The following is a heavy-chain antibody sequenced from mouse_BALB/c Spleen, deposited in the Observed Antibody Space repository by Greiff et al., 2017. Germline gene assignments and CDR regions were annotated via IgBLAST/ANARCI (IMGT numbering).Heavy chain of an antibody. CDR1: GYTFSSYW. Sequence: VQLQQSGAELMKPGASVKISCKATGYTFSSYWIEWVKQRPGHGLEWIGEILPGSGSTNYNEKFKGKATFTADTSSNTAYMQLSSLTSEDSAVYYGARDYGSSYGYAMDYWGQGTSVTVAS. CDR3: ARDYGSSYGYAMDY. CDR2: ILPGSGST. D-gene: IGHD1-1*01. V-gene: IGHV1-9*01. J-gene: IGHJ4*01.